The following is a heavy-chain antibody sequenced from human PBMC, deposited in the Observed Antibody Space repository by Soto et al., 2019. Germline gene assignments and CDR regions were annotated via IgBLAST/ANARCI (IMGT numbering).Heavy chain of an antibody. V-gene: IGHV4-34*01. CDR3: ARGRRALWSGYYLGFGY. D-gene: IGHD3-3*01. J-gene: IGHJ4*02. CDR2: INHSGST. Sequence: SETMSLTCAVYGGSFSGYYWSWIRQPPGKGLEWIGEINHSGSTNYNPSLKSRVTISVDTSKNQFSLKLSSVTAADTAVYYCARGRRALWSGYYLGFGYWGQGTLVTVSS. CDR1: GGSFSGYY.